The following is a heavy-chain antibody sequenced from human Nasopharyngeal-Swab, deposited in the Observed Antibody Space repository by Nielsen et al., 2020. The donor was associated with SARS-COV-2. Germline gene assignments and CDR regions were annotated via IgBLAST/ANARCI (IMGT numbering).Heavy chain of an antibody. Sequence: LSLTCAASGFTFNNYNVNWVRQAPGKGLEWVSSISSSSSYIYYADSVKGRFTISRDNAKNSHYLQMNSLRAEDTAVYYCARDGLDYDFWSAYFMDVWGQGTTVTVSS. D-gene: IGHD3-3*01. CDR1: GFTFNNYN. CDR2: ISSSSSYI. V-gene: IGHV3-21*01. CDR3: ARDGLDYDFWSAYFMDV. J-gene: IGHJ6*02.